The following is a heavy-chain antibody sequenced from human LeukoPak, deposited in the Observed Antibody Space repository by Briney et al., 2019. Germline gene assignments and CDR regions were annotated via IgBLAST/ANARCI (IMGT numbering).Heavy chain of an antibody. D-gene: IGHD6-13*01. CDR3: ARAVLDSSSWYWFDP. CDR2: INPNSGGT. Sequence: ASVKVSCKASGYTFTGYYMHWVRQAPGQGLEWMGWINPNSGGTNYAQKFQGRVTMTRDTSISTAYMELSRLRSDDTAVYYCARAVLDSSSWYWFDPWGQGTLVTVSS. CDR1: GYTFTGYY. J-gene: IGHJ5*02. V-gene: IGHV1-2*02.